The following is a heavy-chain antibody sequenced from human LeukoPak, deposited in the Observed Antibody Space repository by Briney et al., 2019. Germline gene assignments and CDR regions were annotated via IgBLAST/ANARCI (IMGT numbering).Heavy chain of an antibody. CDR2: IWYDGSNK. CDR3: AKERAFGGVIVQDY. CDR1: GFTFSSYG. V-gene: IGHV3-33*06. Sequence: QPGRSLRLSXAASGFTFSSYGMHWVRQAPGKGLEWVAVIWYDGSNKYYADSVKGRFTISRDNSKNTLYLQMNSLRAEDTAVYYCAKERAFGGVIVQDYWGQGTLVTVSS. J-gene: IGHJ4*02. D-gene: IGHD3-16*02.